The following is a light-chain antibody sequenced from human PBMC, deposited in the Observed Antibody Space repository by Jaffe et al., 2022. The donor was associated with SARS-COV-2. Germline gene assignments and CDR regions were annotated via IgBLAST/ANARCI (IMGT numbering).Light chain of an antibody. Sequence: EVVLTQSPGTLSLSPGETATLSCRASRSVTTSYLAWYQQKPGQAPRLLIYGASSRATGIPDRFSGSGSGTDFTLTIRRLEPDDFAVYYCQQCGSSPGTFGQGTKLEIK. J-gene: IGKJ2*01. CDR2: GAS. CDR3: QQCGSSPGT. V-gene: IGKV3-20*01. CDR1: RSVTTSY.